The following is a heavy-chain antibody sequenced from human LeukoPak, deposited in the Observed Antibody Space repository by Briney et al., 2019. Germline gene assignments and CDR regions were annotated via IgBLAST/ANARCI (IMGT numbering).Heavy chain of an antibody. J-gene: IGHJ4*02. Sequence: GASVKVSCKASGGTFSSCAISWVRQAPGQGLEWMGGIIPIFGTANYAQKFQGRVTITADESTSTAYMELSSLRSEDTAVSYCARGKRFGELWYWGQGTLVTVSS. V-gene: IGHV1-69*13. CDR1: GGTFSSCA. D-gene: IGHD3-10*01. CDR3: ARGKRFGELWY. CDR2: IIPIFGTA.